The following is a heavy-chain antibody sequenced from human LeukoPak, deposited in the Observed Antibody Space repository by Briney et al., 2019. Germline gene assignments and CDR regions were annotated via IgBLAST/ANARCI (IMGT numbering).Heavy chain of an antibody. CDR3: AKVSAWAMVGATYFDY. D-gene: IGHD1-26*01. CDR1: GFTFSSYW. J-gene: IGHJ4*02. Sequence: PGGSLRLSYAASGFTFSSYWMSWVRQAPGKGLEWVANIKQDGSEKYYVDSVKGRFTISRDNAKNSLYLQMNSLRAEDTAVYYCAKVSAWAMVGATYFDYWGQGTLVTVSS. CDR2: IKQDGSEK. V-gene: IGHV3-7*05.